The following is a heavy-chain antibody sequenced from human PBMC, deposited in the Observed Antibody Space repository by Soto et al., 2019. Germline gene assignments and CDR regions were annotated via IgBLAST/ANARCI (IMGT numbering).Heavy chain of an antibody. V-gene: IGHV1-69*13. CDR2: IIPIFGTA. D-gene: IGHD2-21*01. J-gene: IGHJ6*01. Sequence: EASVKVSCKASGGTFSSYAISWVRQAPGQGLEWMGGIIPIFGTANYAQKFQGRVTITAVESTSTAYMELSSLRSEDTAVYYCARVAFILYSYYCMDVWGQGTKVTGSS. CDR3: ARVAFILYSYYCMDV. CDR1: GGTFSSYA.